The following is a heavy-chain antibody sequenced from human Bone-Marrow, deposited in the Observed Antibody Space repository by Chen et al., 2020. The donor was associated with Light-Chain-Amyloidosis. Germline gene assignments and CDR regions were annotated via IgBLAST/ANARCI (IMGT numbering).Heavy chain of an antibody. D-gene: IGHD5-18*01. J-gene: IGHJ6*02. V-gene: IGHV3-53*01. Sequence: EVQLVESGGGLIQPGGSLRLSCAASGFTVSSNYMSWVRQAPGKGLEWVSVIYSGGSTYYADSVKGRFTISRDNSKNTLYLQMNSLRAEDTAVYYCARPDTAMVTGYYYYGIDVWGQGTTVTVS. CDR2: IYSGGST. CDR3: ARPDTAMVTGYYYYGIDV. CDR1: GFTVSSNY.